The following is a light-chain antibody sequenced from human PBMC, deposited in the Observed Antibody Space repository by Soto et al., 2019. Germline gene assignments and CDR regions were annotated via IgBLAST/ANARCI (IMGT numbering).Light chain of an antibody. V-gene: IGKV3-15*01. CDR3: QQYDSWLT. J-gene: IGKJ4*01. CDR2: HAS. Sequence: IVMTQTPATLSVSPGESVTLSCRASESVSYHVAWYQQKPDQTPRLDIYHASSRASGFAARFSGSRSGTEISLSISGLQSENFGVSYCQQYDSWLTFGGGNRVDI. CDR1: ESVSYH.